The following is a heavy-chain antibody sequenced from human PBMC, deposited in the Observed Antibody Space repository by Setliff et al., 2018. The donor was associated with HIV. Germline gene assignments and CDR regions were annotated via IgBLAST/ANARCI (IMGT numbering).Heavy chain of an antibody. CDR2: INHSGST. Sequence: SETLSLTCAVYGGSFSGYYWSWIRQPPGKGLEWVGEINHSGSTNYNMSLWSRVTISLDASRNQFSLELISVTAADTAVYYCAGGPGTTSIDYWAQGALVTVSS. V-gene: IGHV4-34*01. J-gene: IGHJ4*02. CDR3: AGGPGTTSIDY. CDR1: GGSFSGYY. D-gene: IGHD1-26*01.